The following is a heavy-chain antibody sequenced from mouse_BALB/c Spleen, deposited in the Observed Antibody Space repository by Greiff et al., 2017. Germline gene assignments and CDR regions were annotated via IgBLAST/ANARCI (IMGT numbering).Heavy chain of an antibody. D-gene: IGHD2-13*01. J-gene: IGHJ2*01. CDR3: ARSVCDRDFDY. Sequence: QVQLQQSGAELAKPGASVKMSCKASGYTFTSYWMHWVKQRPGQGLEWIGYINPSTGYTEYNQKFKDKATLTADKSSSTAYMQLSSLTSEDSAVYYCARSVCDRDFDYWGQGTTLTVSS. CDR1: GYTFTSYW. CDR2: INPSTGYT. V-gene: IGHV1-7*01.